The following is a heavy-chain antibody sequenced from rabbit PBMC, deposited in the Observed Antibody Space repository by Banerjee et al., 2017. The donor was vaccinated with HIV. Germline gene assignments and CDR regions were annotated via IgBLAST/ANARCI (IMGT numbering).Heavy chain of an antibody. CDR3: ARSPAYASSSGYSPNYFNL. CDR2: IYPDYDST. D-gene: IGHD1-1*01. CDR1: GIDFSSYG. J-gene: IGHJ4*01. V-gene: IGHV1S47*01. Sequence: QEQLVESGGGLVTLGGSLKLSCKASGIDFSSYGISWVRQAPGKGLEWIAYIYPDYDSTDYASWVNGRFTISLDNAQNTVDLKMTSLTAADTATYFCARSPAYASSSGYSPNYFNLWGQGTLVTVS.